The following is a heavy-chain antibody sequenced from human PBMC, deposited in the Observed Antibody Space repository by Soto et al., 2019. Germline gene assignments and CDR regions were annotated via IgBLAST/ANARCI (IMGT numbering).Heavy chain of an antibody. CDR3: ARDRRKLVVAATPYYFDY. CDR2: IIPILGTA. J-gene: IGHJ4*02. D-gene: IGHD2-15*01. V-gene: IGHV1-69*13. Sequence: SVKVSCKASGGTFSSYAISWVRQAPGQGLEWMGGIIPILGTANYAQKFQGRVTITADESTSTAYMELSSLRSEDTAVYYCARDRRKLVVAATPYYFDYWGQGTLVTVSS. CDR1: GGTFSSYA.